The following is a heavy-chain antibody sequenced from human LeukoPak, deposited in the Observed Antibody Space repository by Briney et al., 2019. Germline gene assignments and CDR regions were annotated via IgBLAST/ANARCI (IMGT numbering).Heavy chain of an antibody. Sequence: GGSLRLSCAASGFTFSSPWIHWVRQAPGKGLVWASRINSDGSATAYADSVKGRFTISRDNAENTLYLQMNSLRAEDTAVYYCARGTAGYHSSYFDYWGQGTLVTVSS. J-gene: IGHJ4*02. V-gene: IGHV3-74*01. CDR3: ARGTAGYHSSYFDY. CDR2: INSDGSAT. D-gene: IGHD3-16*02. CDR1: GFTFSSPW.